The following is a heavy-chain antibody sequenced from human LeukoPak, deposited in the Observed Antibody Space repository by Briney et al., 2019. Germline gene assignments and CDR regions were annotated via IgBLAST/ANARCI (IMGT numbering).Heavy chain of an antibody. CDR2: IYHSGST. Sequence: SETLSLTCAVSGGSISSGGYSWSWIRQPPGKGLEWIGYIYHSGSTYYNPSLKSRVTISVDRSKNQFSLKLSSVTAADTAVYYCARDVGSDEYWYFDLWDRGTLVTVSS. CDR3: ARDVGSDEYWYFDL. V-gene: IGHV4-30-2*01. D-gene: IGHD3-10*01. CDR1: GGSISSGGYS. J-gene: IGHJ2*01.